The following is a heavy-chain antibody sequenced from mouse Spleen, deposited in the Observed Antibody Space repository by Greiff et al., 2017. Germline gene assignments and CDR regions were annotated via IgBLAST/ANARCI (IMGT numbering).Heavy chain of an antibody. D-gene: IGHD2-1*01. V-gene: IGHV5-9-3*01. CDR3: ARQDYGNHFAY. CDR1: GFTFSSYA. CDR2: ISSGGSYT. J-gene: IGHJ3*01. Sequence: EVKVVESGGGLVKPGGSLKLSCAASGFTFSSYAMSWVRQTPEKRLEWVATISSGGSYTYYPDSVKGRFTISRDNAKNTLYLQMSSLRSEDTAMYYCARQDYGNHFAYWGQGTLVTGSA.